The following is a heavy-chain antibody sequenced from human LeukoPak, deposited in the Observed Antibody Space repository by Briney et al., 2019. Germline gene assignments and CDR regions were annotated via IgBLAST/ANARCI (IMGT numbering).Heavy chain of an antibody. J-gene: IGHJ4*02. CDR3: AKDQSGTYYFDY. CDR2: IKGTGLTT. CDR1: GFTFSDYY. Sequence: GGSLRLSCAASGFTFSDYYMSWIRQAPGKGLEWVSTIKGTGLTTYYADSVKGRFTISRDNSENTLYLQMNSLRAEDTAVYYCAKDQSGTYYFDYWGQGTLVTVSS. V-gene: IGHV3-11*04. D-gene: IGHD1-26*01.